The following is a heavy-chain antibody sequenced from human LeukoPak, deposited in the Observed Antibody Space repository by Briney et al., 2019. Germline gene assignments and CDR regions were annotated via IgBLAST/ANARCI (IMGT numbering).Heavy chain of an antibody. J-gene: IGHJ4*02. CDR3: ARDTGYYFGSGNYLYYFDY. Sequence: PSETQSLTCTVFGGSISSYYWSWIRQPAGKGLEGIGRMYTSGSTNYTPSLKSRVTMSVDTSKNQFSLKLSSVTAADTGVYYCARDTGYYFGSGNYLYYFDYWGQGTLVTVSS. CDR1: GGSISSYY. D-gene: IGHD3-10*01. V-gene: IGHV4-4*07. CDR2: MYTSGST.